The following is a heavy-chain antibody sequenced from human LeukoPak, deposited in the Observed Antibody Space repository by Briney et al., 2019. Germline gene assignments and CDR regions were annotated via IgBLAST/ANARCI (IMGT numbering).Heavy chain of an antibody. J-gene: IGHJ3*02. Sequence: SETLSLTCTVSGDSISSFYCSWIRQPPRKGLEWIAFFYNSGSTNYNPSLKSRVTISADTSKNQFSLRLSSVTAADTALYYCAKMGYSTGWLPRAAFDIWGQGTMVTVSS. CDR1: GDSISSFY. V-gene: IGHV4-59*01. CDR3: AKMGYSTGWLPRAAFDI. D-gene: IGHD6-19*01. CDR2: FYNSGST.